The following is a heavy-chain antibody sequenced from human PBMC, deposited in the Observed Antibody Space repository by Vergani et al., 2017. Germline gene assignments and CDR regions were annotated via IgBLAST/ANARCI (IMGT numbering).Heavy chain of an antibody. D-gene: IGHD1-1*01. Sequence: EEELVQSGPEMRKPGESLKISCKGSEYSFGNYWIGWVRQLPGKGLEWMGIIYPADSDTRYSPSFQGQFTISADKSISTAFLQWDSLKASDTALYYCARHTTYTDSWGQGTLVTVSS. V-gene: IGHV5-51*01. J-gene: IGHJ4*02. CDR1: EYSFGNYW. CDR2: IYPADSDT. CDR3: ARHTTYTDS.